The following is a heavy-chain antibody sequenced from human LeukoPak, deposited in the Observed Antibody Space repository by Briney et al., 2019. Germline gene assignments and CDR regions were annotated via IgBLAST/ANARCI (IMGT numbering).Heavy chain of an antibody. J-gene: IGHJ4*02. V-gene: IGHV3-7*01. Sequence: GGSLRLSCAASGFTFSNYWMHWVRQAPGKGLEWVANIKHDGSEKYYVDSVKGRFTISRDNAKNSLYLQMNSLRAEDTAVYYCVYSGDYEKGYWGQGTLVTVSS. CDR1: GFTFSNYW. D-gene: IGHD4-17*01. CDR3: VYSGDYEKGY. CDR2: IKHDGSEK.